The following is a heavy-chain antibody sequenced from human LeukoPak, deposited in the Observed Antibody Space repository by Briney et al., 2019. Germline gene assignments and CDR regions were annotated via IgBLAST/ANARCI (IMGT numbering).Heavy chain of an antibody. CDR2: IYYSGST. CDR1: GGSISSYY. CDR3: AKVGTDAGSSWPDY. V-gene: IGHV4-59*01. Sequence: PSETLPLTCTVSGGSISSYYWSWIRQPPGKGLEWIGYIYYSGSTNYNPSLKSRVTISVDTSKNQFSLKLSSVTAADTAVYYCAKVGTDAGSSWPDYWGQGTLVTVSS. J-gene: IGHJ4*02. D-gene: IGHD6-13*01.